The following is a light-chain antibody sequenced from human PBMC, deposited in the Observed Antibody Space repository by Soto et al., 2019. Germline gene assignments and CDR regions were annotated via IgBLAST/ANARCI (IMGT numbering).Light chain of an antibody. Sequence: TQSPATLSVSPGERATLYCKASQRSSSNLAWYQQKPGQPPRLLIYGASTIATGIPARFSGRGSGTELTLIIRGLQSVVFPRYVGQQSNIWPPYTFRQG. CDR1: QRSSSN. CDR2: GAS. V-gene: IGKV3-15*01. J-gene: IGKJ2*01. CDR3: QQSNIWPPYT.